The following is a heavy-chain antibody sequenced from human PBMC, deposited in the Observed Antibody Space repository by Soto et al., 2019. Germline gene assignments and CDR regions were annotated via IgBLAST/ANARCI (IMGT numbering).Heavy chain of an antibody. CDR1: GFTFSSYS. Sequence: VGSLRLSCAASGFTFSSYSMNWVRQAPGKGLEWVSSISSSSSYIYYADSVKGRFTISRDNAKNSLYLQMNSLRAEDTAVYYCARDPNRRDGYNSHYYYYYGMDVWGQGTTVTVSS. D-gene: IGHD5-12*01. CDR2: ISSSSSYI. V-gene: IGHV3-21*01. CDR3: ARDPNRRDGYNSHYYYYYGMDV. J-gene: IGHJ6*02.